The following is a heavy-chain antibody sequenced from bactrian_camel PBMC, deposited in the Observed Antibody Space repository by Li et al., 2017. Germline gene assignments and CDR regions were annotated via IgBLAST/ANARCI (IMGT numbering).Heavy chain of an antibody. CDR3: ATSEGTVLYEYNY. V-gene: IGHV3S26*01. CDR1: GNTYSTYC. Sequence: VQLVESGGASVQAGGSLRLSCVVSGNTYSTYCMGWFRQAPGKEREGVASINSAGGPTYAQPLVGRGSVSRDNAKNTLYLQMNSLKTEDTAVYYCATSEGTVLYEYNYWGQGTQVTVS. CDR2: INSAGGP. D-gene: IGHD6*01. J-gene: IGHJ4*01.